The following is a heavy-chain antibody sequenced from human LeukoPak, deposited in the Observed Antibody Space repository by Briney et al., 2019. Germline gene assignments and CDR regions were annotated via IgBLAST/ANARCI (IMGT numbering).Heavy chain of an antibody. CDR3: ARCKAVAGTINAFDF. CDR2: IYPGDSEA. Sequence: GESLQISCECSGYSFTNYWIGWVRQLPGKDLEWMGIIYPGDSEARYSPSFRGQVTISADKSINTAYLQWSSLKASDTAMYYCARCKAVAGTINAFDFWGQGTMVTVSS. D-gene: IGHD6-19*01. CDR1: GYSFTNYW. J-gene: IGHJ3*01. V-gene: IGHV5-51*01.